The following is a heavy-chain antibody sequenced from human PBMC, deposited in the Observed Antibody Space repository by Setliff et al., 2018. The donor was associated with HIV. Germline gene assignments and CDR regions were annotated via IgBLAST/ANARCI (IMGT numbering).Heavy chain of an antibody. J-gene: IGHJ4*02. CDR2: VTHSGRT. CDR3: ARGVRDNSGWSSYYFDY. CDR1: GYFISSGYY. V-gene: IGHV4-34*01. D-gene: IGHD6-19*01. Sequence: LSLTCAVSGYFISSGYYWSWIRQPPGKGLEWIGEVTHSGRTNYNPSLESRVTTSVDTSKKQFSLRLTSVTAADTAVYYCARGVRDNSGWSSYYFDYWGQGTLVTVSS.